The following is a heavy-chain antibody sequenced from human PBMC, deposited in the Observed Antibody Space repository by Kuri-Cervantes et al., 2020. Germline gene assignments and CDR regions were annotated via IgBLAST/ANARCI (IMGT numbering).Heavy chain of an antibody. CDR2: TRNKANSYTT. J-gene: IGHJ3*02. CDR3: ARGPNCSGGRCYSGRAFDI. Sequence: GESLKISCAASGFTFSDYYMSWIRQAPGKRLEWVSRTRNKANSYTTEYAAPVKGRFTISRDEPQSSLYLQMNSLKTEDTAVYYCARGPNCSGGRCYSGRAFDIWGQGTMVTVSS. D-gene: IGHD2-15*01. V-gene: IGHV3-72*01. CDR1: GFTFSDYY.